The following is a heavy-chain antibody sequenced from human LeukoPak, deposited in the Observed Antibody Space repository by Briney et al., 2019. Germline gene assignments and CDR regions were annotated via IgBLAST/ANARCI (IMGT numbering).Heavy chain of an antibody. CDR1: GGTFSSYA. J-gene: IGHJ4*02. CDR2: IIALFGTA. D-gene: IGHD3-3*01. V-gene: IGHV1-69*13. CDR3: ARIPSIRFLEWLYYFDY. Sequence: ASVKVSCKASGGTFSSYAISWVRQAPGQGLEWMGGIIALFGTANYAQKFQGRLTITADESTSTAYMELSSLRSDDTAVYYCARIPSIRFLEWLYYFDYWGQGTLVTVSS.